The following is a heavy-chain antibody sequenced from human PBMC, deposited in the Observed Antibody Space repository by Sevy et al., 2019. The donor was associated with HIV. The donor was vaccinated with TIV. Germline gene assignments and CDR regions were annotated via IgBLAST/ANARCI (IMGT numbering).Heavy chain of an antibody. V-gene: IGHV1-69*13. D-gene: IGHD5-18*01. J-gene: IGHJ4*02. CDR1: GGTFSSYA. CDR3: ARFGGYSYDYYFDY. CDR2: IIPIFGTA. Sequence: ASVKVSCKASGGTFSSYAISWVRQAPGQGLEWMGGIIPIFGTANYAQKFRGRVTITADESTSTAYMELSSLRSEDTAVYYCARFGGYSYDYYFDYWGQGTLVTVSS.